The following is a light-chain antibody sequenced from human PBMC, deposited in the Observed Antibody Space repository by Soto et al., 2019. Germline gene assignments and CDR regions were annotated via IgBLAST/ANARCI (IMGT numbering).Light chain of an antibody. CDR3: VAWDDSLSGYV. CDR2: RNN. CDR1: SSNIGSNY. Sequence: QSVLTQPPSASGTPGQRVTISCSGSSSNIGSNYVYWYQQLPGTAPKLLIYRNNQRPSGVPDRFSGSKPGTSASLAISGLRSEDEADYYCVAWDDSLSGYVFGTGTKLTVL. V-gene: IGLV1-47*01. J-gene: IGLJ1*01.